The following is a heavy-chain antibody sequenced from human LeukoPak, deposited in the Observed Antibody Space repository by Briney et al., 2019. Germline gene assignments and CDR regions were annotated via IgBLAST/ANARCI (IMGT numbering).Heavy chain of an antibody. Sequence: PSETLSLTCTVFGGSISSYYWSWIRQPAGKGLEWIWRMYTSGSTNYNPSLKSRVTMSVDTSKNQFSLKLSSVTAADTAVYYCARDTGYYFGSGNYLYYFDYWGQGTLVTVSS. CDR1: GGSISSYY. V-gene: IGHV4-4*07. J-gene: IGHJ4*02. D-gene: IGHD3-10*01. CDR2: MYTSGST. CDR3: ARDTGYYFGSGNYLYYFDY.